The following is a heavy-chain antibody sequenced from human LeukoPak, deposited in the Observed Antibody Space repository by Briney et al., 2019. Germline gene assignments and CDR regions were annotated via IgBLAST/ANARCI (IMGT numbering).Heavy chain of an antibody. CDR1: GDSVFSNTAA. J-gene: IGHJ6*03. D-gene: IGHD3-3*01. V-gene: IGHV6-1*01. CDR3: ARGGYDFWSGYYTRYYYYYMDV. Sequence: SQTPSLTCDISGDSVFSNTAAWNWIRQSPSRGLEWLGRTYYRSKWFDEYPPSVKSRVNIKADTSKNQFSLQLNSVTAADTAVYYCARGGYDFWSGYYTRYYYYYMDVWGKGTTVTVSS. CDR2: TYYRSKWFD.